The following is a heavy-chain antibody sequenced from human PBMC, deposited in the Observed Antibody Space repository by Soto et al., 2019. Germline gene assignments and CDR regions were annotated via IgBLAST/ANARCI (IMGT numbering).Heavy chain of an antibody. CDR3: ARGPSSLTRFDY. Sequence: PGGPLRLSCAASGFTFSSYAMHWVRQAPGKGLEWVAAISYDASKKYYADSVKGRFTISRDNSKNTLYLQMNSLRAEDTAVYYCARGPSSLTRFDYWGQGTLVTVSS. V-gene: IGHV3-30-3*01. D-gene: IGHD2-2*01. CDR2: ISYDASKK. CDR1: GFTFSSYA. J-gene: IGHJ4*02.